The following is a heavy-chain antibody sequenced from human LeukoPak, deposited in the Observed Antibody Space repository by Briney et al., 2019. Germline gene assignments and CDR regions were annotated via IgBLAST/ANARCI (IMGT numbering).Heavy chain of an antibody. CDR1: GGSISSSSYY. D-gene: IGHD4-17*01. V-gene: IGHV4-39*01. CDR2: IYYSGST. CDR3: ARPYGAAGLD. Sequence: PSETLSLTCTVSGGSISSSSYYWGWIRQPPGKGLEWIGSIYYSGSTYYNPSLKSRVTISVDTSKNQFSLKLSSVTAADTAVYYYARPYGAAGLDWGQGTLVTVSS. J-gene: IGHJ4*02.